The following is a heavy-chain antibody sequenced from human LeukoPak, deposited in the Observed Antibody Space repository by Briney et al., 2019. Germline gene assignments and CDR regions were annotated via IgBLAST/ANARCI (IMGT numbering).Heavy chain of an antibody. V-gene: IGHV5-51*01. CDR1: GYTFTRHW. CDR2: IYPGDSDT. D-gene: IGHD1-1*01. Sequence: GESLKISCKGSGYTFTRHWIGWVRQMPGKGLEWMGIIYPGDSDTRYSPSFRGQVTISADKSISTAYLQWSSLKASDTAMYYCATRTTADAFDIWGQGTMVTVSS. CDR3: ATRTTADAFDI. J-gene: IGHJ3*02.